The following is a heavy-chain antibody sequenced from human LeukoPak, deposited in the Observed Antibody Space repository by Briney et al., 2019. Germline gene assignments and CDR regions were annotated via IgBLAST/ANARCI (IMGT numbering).Heavy chain of an antibody. CDR1: GYTFTSYG. J-gene: IGHJ4*02. D-gene: IGHD3-22*01. V-gene: IGHV1-18*01. CDR3: ARDEGYDSSGYYRGHFDY. CDR2: ISAYNGNT. Sequence: ASVKVSCKASGYTFTSYGISWVRQAPGQGLEWMGWISAYNGNTNYAQKLQGRVTMTTDTSTSTAYMELRSLRSDDTAVYYCARDEGYDSSGYYRGHFDYWGQGTLVTVSS.